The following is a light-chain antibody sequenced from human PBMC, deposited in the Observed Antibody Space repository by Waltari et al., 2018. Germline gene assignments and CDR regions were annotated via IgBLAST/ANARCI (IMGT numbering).Light chain of an antibody. V-gene: IGLV1-44*01. Sequence: QSVLTQPPSASGTPGQGVTISCSGSSSNIGSHTVTWYQQLPGTAPKLLIYTNNRRPSGVPDRFSGSKSGTSGSLAISGLQSEDEADYYCSTWDDSLNGVMFGGGTKLTVL. J-gene: IGLJ3*02. CDR3: STWDDSLNGVM. CDR2: TNN. CDR1: SSNIGSHT.